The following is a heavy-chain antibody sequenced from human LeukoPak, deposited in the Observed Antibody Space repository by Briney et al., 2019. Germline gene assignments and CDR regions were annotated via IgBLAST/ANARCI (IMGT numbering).Heavy chain of an antibody. Sequence: SETLSLTCTVSGDSISNGDDYYWDWIRQPPGGGLQRVASVHHTGRTHYNPSLKSRVTISVDTAKNQFSLKLTSVTAADTAVYYCARQRGIRIDSRWAPREAFDFWGQGTMVSVSS. CDR2: VHHTGRT. V-gene: IGHV4-39*01. D-gene: IGHD3-16*01. J-gene: IGHJ3*01. CDR1: GDSISNGDDYY. CDR3: ARQRGIRIDSRWAPREAFDF.